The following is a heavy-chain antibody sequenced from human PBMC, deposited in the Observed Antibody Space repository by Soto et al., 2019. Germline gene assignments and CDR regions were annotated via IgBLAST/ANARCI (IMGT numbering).Heavy chain of an antibody. CDR3: ARVRRYCDSESSQNV. D-gene: IGHD3-10*01. J-gene: IGHJ4*02. Sequence: QVQLQESGPGLVKPSQTLSLTCTVSGGSISRGGYYWSWIRQHPGKGPEWIAYMYYSGTTYYNPSVMGRXSXAVDTYKTPFSPKLTSVTAADTAVYCRARVRRYCDSESSQNVWGQGTLVTVSP. CDR1: GGSISRGGYY. V-gene: IGHV4-31*03. CDR2: MYYSGTT.